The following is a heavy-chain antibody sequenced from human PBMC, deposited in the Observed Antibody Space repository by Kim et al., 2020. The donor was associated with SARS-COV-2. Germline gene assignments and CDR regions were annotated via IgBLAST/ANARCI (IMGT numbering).Heavy chain of an antibody. V-gene: IGHV3-20*01. J-gene: IGHJ3*01. CDR2: VNWSGTGA. CDR3: ATVSFYAFHL. Sequence: GGSLRLSCTASGFTFDDYGMTWVRQVPGKGLEWVADVNWSGTGADYSHFVRGRFTISRDNARNILYLQMDSLRAEDTAFYHCATVSFYAFHLWGPGTLVFVSS. CDR1: GFTFDDYG.